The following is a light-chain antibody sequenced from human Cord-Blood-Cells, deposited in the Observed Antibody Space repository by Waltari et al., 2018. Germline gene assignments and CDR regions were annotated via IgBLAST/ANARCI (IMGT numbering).Light chain of an antibody. J-gene: IGKJ1*01. CDR2: KVS. V-gene: IGKV2-30*01. CDR3: MHGTHWPRT. Sequence: DVVLPQSPLSLPVTLGHPASISCRSRQSLVYSYGNTSLNWFQQRPVQSPRRRIYKVSNRDSGVPDRFSGSGSGTDVTLKIRRVEAEDVGVYYCMHGTHWPRTFGQWTKVEIK. CDR1: QSLVYSYGNTS.